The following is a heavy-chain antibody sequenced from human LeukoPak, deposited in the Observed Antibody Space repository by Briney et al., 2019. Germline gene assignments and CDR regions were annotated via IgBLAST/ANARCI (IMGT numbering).Heavy chain of an antibody. D-gene: IGHD3-22*01. J-gene: IGHJ4*02. CDR3: ASDDTYYYDSSGYYYFSY. V-gene: IGHV3-66*01. CDR1: GFTVSSNY. Sequence: PGGSLRLSCAASGFTVSSNYMSWVRQAPGKGLEWVSVIYSGGSTYYADSVKGRFTISRDNSKNTLYLQMNSLRAEDTAVYYCASDDTYYYDSSGYYYFSYWGQGTLVTVSS. CDR2: IYSGGST.